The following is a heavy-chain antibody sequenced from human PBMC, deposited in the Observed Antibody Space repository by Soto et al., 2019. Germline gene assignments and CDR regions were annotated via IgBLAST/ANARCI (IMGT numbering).Heavy chain of an antibody. J-gene: IGHJ5*02. CDR3: EKGLDLWGWFDP. V-gene: IGHV1-3*01. D-gene: IGHD3-16*01. CDR2: INAGNGNT. CDR1: GYTFTSYA. Sequence: QVQLVQSGAEAKKPGASAKVSCKASGYTFTSYAMHWVRQAPGQRLEWMGWINAGNGNTKYSQKFKGRATITRDTAASTAYVAVSSLSSAATAVYYCEKGLDLWGWFDPWGKGTLVTVSS.